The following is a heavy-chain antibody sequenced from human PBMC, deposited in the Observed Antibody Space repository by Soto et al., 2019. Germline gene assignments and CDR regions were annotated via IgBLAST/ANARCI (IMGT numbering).Heavy chain of an antibody. V-gene: IGHV1-69*01. CDR1: GGTFSSYA. CDR2: IIPIFGTA. D-gene: IGHD3-3*01. J-gene: IGHJ4*02. Sequence: QVQLVQSGAEVKKPGSSVKVSCKASGGTFSSYAISWVRQAPGQGLEWMGGIIPIFGTANYAQKFQGRATITADESTSTAYMELSSLRSEDTAVYYCARSSNFWSGYYTVGYFDYWGQGTLVTVSS. CDR3: ARSSNFWSGYYTVGYFDY.